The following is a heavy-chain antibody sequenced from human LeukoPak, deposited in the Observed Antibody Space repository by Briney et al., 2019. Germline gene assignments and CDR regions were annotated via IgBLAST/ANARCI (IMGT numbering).Heavy chain of an antibody. D-gene: IGHD3-22*01. V-gene: IGHV3-9*01. CDR1: GFTFDDYA. Sequence: PGGSLRLSCAASGFTFDDYAMHWVRHAPGKGLEWVSGISWNSGSVGYADSVKGRFTISRDNAKNSLYLQMNSLRAEDTALYYCAKDMGAIVVVITIVGAFDIWGQGTMVTVSS. CDR2: ISWNSGSV. J-gene: IGHJ3*02. CDR3: AKDMGAIVVVITIVGAFDI.